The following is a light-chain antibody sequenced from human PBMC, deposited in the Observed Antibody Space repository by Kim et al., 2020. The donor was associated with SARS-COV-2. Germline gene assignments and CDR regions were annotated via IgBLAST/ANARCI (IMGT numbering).Light chain of an antibody. V-gene: IGLV3-21*04. J-gene: IGLJ3*02. CDR3: QVWDVGHPV. CDR2: YDS. CDR1: NIGSKS. Sequence: SYELTQPPSVSVAPGKTARITCGGNNIGSKSVHWCQQKPGQAPVLVIYYDSDRPSGIPERFSGSNSGNTATLPINRVEAGDEADYLCQVWDVGHPVFGVG.